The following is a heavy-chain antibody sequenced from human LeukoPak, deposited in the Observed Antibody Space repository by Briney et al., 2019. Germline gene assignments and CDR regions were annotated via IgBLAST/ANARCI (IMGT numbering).Heavy chain of an antibody. CDR1: GFTFSSYW. J-gene: IGHJ5*02. CDR2: INSDGSST. CDR3: ARDSGYSSGWYMEPALEPNWFDP. Sequence: PGGSLRLSCAASGFTFSSYWMHWVRQAPGKGLVWVSRINSDGSSTSYADSVKGRFTISRDNAKNTLYLQMNSLRAEDTAVYYCARDSGYSSGWYMEPALEPNWFDPWGRGTLVTVSS. D-gene: IGHD6-19*01. V-gene: IGHV3-74*01.